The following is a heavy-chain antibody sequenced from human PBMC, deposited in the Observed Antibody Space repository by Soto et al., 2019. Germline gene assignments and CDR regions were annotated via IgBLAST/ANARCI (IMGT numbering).Heavy chain of an antibody. J-gene: IGHJ6*02. CDR2: IIPIFGTA. D-gene: IGHD3-3*01. CDR1: GGTFSSYA. V-gene: IGHV1-69*13. Sequence: SVKVSSKASGGTFSSYAISWVRQAPGQGLEWMGGIIPIFGTANYAQKFQGRVTITADESTSTAYMELSSLRSEDTAVYYCARDHYDFWSGYYKEWDYYYGMDVWGQGTTVTVSS. CDR3: ARDHYDFWSGYYKEWDYYYGMDV.